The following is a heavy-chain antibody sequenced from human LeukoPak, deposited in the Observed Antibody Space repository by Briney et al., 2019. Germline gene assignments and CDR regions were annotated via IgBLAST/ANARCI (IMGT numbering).Heavy chain of an antibody. CDR3: ARYTDHYYFDY. V-gene: IGHV5-51*01. J-gene: IGHJ4*02. D-gene: IGHD1-1*01. Sequence: HGESLKISCKGSGYSFTSYWIGWVRQMPGKGLEWMGIIYPGDSDTRYSPSFQGQVTISADKSISTAYLQWSSLNTSDTAMYYCARYTDHYYFDYGGQGTLVTVSS. CDR1: GYSFTSYW. CDR2: IYPGDSDT.